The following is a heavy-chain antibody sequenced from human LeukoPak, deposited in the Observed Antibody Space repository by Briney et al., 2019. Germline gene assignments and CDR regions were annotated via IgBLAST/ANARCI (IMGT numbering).Heavy chain of an antibody. Sequence: GGSLRLSCAASGFTFTTSSVNWVRRAPGRGLEWVSSISSSDNYIYYADSVKGRFTMSRDKAKNSLALQMNSLRAEDTAVDYCASPLTRTKGHEASSPLDFWGQGTAVTVSS. J-gene: IGHJ6*02. CDR2: ISSSDNYI. CDR1: GFTFTTSS. CDR3: ASPLTRTKGHEASSPLDF. V-gene: IGHV3-21*01. D-gene: IGHD1-20*01.